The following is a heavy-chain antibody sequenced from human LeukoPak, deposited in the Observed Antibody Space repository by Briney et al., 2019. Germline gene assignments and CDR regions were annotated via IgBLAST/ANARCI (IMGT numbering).Heavy chain of an antibody. CDR2: IYYSGST. D-gene: IGHD2-2*01. Sequence: SETLSLTCTVSGGSISSSSYYWGWIRQPPGKGLEWIGSIYYSGSTYYNPSLKSRVTISVDTSKDQFSLKLSSVTAADTAVYYCARGVVPAVYYFDYWGQGTLVTVSS. CDR1: GGSISSSSYY. CDR3: ARGVVPAVYYFDY. J-gene: IGHJ4*02. V-gene: IGHV4-39*07.